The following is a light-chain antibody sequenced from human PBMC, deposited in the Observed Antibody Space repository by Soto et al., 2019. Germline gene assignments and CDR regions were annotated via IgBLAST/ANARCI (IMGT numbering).Light chain of an antibody. V-gene: IGLV1-44*01. Sequence: QPVLTQPPSASGTPGQRVTISCSGSSSNIGGNTVNWYQQLPGTAPKVLIYSTNQRPSGFPDRFSGSKSGTSASLAISGLQSEDDADYYCAACDDSLNGVVFGGGTNLTVL. J-gene: IGLJ2*01. CDR1: SSNIGGNT. CDR2: STN. CDR3: AACDDSLNGVV.